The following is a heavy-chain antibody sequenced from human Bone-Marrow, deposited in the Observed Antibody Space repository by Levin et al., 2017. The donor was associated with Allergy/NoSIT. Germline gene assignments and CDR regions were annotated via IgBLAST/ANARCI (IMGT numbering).Heavy chain of an antibody. V-gene: IGHV4-31*03. Sequence: SQTLSLTCTVSNDSIGRGGYYWSWIRQHPGKGLEHIGYISHRGNTYYNPSLKSRLTMSLDTSNNQFSLNLISVTAADTAIYYCARLDGYNFDSWDQGTPVIVSS. CDR3: ARLDGYNFDS. J-gene: IGHJ4*02. CDR1: NDSIGRGGYY. D-gene: IGHD5-12*01. CDR2: ISHRGNT.